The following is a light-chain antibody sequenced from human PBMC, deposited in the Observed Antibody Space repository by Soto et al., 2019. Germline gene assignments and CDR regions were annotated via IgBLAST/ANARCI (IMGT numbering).Light chain of an antibody. Sequence: EIVMMQSPATLSVSPGESVTLSCRASQLFSSNLAWYQHKPGQAPRLLIYGVSTRATGIPARFSGSGSGTEFTLTISSLQSEDLAVYYCQQSNNWRTFGQGTKVDI. CDR1: QLFSSN. J-gene: IGKJ1*01. CDR2: GVS. V-gene: IGKV3-15*01. CDR3: QQSNNWRT.